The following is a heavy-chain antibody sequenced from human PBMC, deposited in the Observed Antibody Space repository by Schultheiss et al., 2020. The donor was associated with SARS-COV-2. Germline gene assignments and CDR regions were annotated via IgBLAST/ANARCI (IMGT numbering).Heavy chain of an antibody. V-gene: IGHV4-59*08. D-gene: IGHD6-13*01. Sequence: SETLSLTCTVSGGSISSYYWSWIRQPPGKGLEWIGYIYYSGSSNYNPSLKSRVTISVDTSKNQFSLKLSSVTAADTAVYYCARQAAAGHYYGMDVWGQGTMVTVSS. CDR1: GGSISSYY. J-gene: IGHJ6*02. CDR3: ARQAAAGHYYGMDV. CDR2: IYYSGSS.